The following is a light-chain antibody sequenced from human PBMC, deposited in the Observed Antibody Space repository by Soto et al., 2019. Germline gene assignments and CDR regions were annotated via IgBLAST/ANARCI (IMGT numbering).Light chain of an antibody. V-gene: IGKV3-15*01. CDR2: GAS. Sequence: EIVMKQSPATLSVSPGERVSRSCRASQSVSSRLAWYQQKPGQSPRLLIYGASTRATGIPARFSGSGSGTEFTLTISSLQSEDFGVYYCHQYNNLWTFGQGTKVDI. J-gene: IGKJ1*01. CDR1: QSVSSR. CDR3: HQYNNLWT.